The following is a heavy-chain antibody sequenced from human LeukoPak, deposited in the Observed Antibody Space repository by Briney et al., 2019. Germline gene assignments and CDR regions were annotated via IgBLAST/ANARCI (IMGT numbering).Heavy chain of an antibody. CDR3: AKWVGTLGSLDY. Sequence: GGSLRLSCAASGFTFGSYSMNWVRQAPGKGLEWLAYISSVSNAIYYADSVRGRFTISRDNAKNSLYLQMNSLRAEDTAVYYCAKWVGTLGSLDYWGKGTLVTVSS. CDR1: GFTFGSYS. D-gene: IGHD4-23*01. CDR2: ISSVSNAI. J-gene: IGHJ4*02. V-gene: IGHV3-48*04.